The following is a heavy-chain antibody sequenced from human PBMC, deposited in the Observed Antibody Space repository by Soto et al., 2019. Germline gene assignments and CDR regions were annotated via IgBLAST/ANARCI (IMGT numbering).Heavy chain of an antibody. Sequence: TLDLARAVQHECLSRAASWCTRLRPKKKVEWIGEINHGGSTNYNPSLKGRVTISVDPSKNQFSLKLSSVTAADTAVYYCARGRRGVITVVYYYGRDVWGPGAT. J-gene: IGHJ6*02. V-gene: IGHV4-34*01. CDR1: HECLSRAA. D-gene: IGHD3-10*01. CDR2: INHGGST. CDR3: ARGRRGVITVVYYYGRDV.